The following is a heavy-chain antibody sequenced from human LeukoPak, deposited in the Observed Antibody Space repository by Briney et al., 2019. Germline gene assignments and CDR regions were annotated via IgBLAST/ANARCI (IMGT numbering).Heavy chain of an antibody. CDR1: GYTFTGYY. CDR3: ARDPGRGTYDTSGFHY. J-gene: IGHJ4*02. D-gene: IGHD3-3*01. Sequence: ASVKVSCKASGYTFTGYYMHWVRQAPGQGLEWMGWINPNSGGTNYAQSLQDRVIMIADTSTDTAYMELRSLRPDDTAVYYCARDPGRGTYDTSGFHYWGQGTLVTVSS. V-gene: IGHV1-2*02. CDR2: INPNSGGT.